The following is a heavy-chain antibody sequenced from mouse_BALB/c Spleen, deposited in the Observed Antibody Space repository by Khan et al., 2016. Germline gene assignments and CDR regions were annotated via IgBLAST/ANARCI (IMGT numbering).Heavy chain of an antibody. CDR3: ARSSTASYDAMDY. D-gene: IGHD1-2*01. J-gene: IGHJ4*01. Sequence: EVQLQESGPSLVTPSQTLSLTCSVTGDSITSGYWNWIRKFPGNKLEYMGYISYSGTTYYNPSLKSRISITRDTSKNQYNLQLNSVTTEDTATYXCARSSTASYDAMDYWGQGTSVTVSS. CDR1: GDSITSGY. CDR2: ISYSGTT. V-gene: IGHV3-8*02.